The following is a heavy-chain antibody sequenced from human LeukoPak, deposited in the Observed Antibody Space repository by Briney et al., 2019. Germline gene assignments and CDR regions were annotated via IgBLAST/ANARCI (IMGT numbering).Heavy chain of an antibody. CDR1: GGTFSSYA. V-gene: IGHV1-69*05. Sequence: SVKVSCKASGGTFSSYAISWVRQAPGQGLEWTGGIIPIFGTANYAQKFQGRVTITTDESTSTAYMELSSLRSEDTAVYYCASRAGDEYSSPNWFDPWGQGTLVTVSS. CDR2: IIPIFGTA. CDR3: ASRAGDEYSSPNWFDP. J-gene: IGHJ5*02. D-gene: IGHD6-6*01.